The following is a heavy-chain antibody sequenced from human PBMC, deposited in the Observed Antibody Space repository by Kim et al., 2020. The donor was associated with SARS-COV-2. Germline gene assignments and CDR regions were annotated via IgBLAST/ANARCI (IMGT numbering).Heavy chain of an antibody. CDR1: VYTFTSYA. CDR2: ISTTTGKP. J-gene: IGHJ4*02. Sequence: ASVKVSCKASVYTFTSYAMIWVRQVPGQGLEWMGWISTTTGKPTYAQGFTGRFVFSLDTPVATAYLQISRRKAEDTAFYYCSRDNGGDFDFDFWGQGTLV. V-gene: IGHV7-4-1*02. CDR3: SRDNGGDFDFDF. D-gene: IGHD2-21*01.